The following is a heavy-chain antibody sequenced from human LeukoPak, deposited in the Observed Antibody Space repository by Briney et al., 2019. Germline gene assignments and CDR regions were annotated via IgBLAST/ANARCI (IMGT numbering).Heavy chain of an antibody. D-gene: IGHD6-13*01. J-gene: IGHJ4*02. Sequence: GGSLRLSCAASGFTFNNYGMHYVRQAPGKGREWVAVISDDGRNKNYADSVKGRFTISRDNSNNTLYLQMNSLRAEDTGVYYCAKDRETTASGTFDYWGQGTLVTVSS. V-gene: IGHV3-30*18. CDR3: AKDRETTASGTFDY. CDR2: ISDDGRNK. CDR1: GFTFNNYG.